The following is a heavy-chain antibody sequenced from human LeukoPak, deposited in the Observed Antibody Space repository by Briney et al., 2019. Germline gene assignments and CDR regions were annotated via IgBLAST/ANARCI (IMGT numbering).Heavy chain of an antibody. Sequence: PGKSLRLSCAASGFTFRTYSMNWVRQAPGKGLEWVSSISSTSTYIYYADSMKGRFIISRGNARNSLYLEMNSLRAEDTAVYYCARIIGISGTYPTDYWGQGTLVTVSS. CDR1: GFTFRTYS. V-gene: IGHV3-21*06. J-gene: IGHJ4*02. CDR2: ISSTSTYI. CDR3: ARIIGISGTYPTDY. D-gene: IGHD1-26*01.